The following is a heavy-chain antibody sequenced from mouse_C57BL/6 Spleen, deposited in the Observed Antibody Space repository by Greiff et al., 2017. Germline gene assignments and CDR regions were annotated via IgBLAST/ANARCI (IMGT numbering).Heavy chain of an antibody. CDR3: ARTYYGSSYVYFDY. D-gene: IGHD1-1*01. Sequence: VQLQQSGPELVKPGASVKISCKASGYAFSSSWMNWVKQRPGKGLEWIGRIYPGDGDTNYNGKFKGKATLTADKSSSTAYMQLSSLTSEDSAVYVCARTYYGSSYVYFDYWGQGTTLTVSS. J-gene: IGHJ2*01. V-gene: IGHV1-82*01. CDR1: GYAFSSSW. CDR2: IYPGDGDT.